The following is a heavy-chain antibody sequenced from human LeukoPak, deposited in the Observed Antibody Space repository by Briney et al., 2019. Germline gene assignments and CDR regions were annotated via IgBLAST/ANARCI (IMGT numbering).Heavy chain of an antibody. D-gene: IGHD4-23*01. Sequence: GGSLRLSCAASGFAFSSYAMSWVRQAPGKGLEWVSAISGSGGSTYYADSVKGRFTISRDNSKNALYLQMNSLRAEDTAVYYCAKSPLGNPFDYWGQGTLVTVSS. CDR3: AKSPLGNPFDY. CDR2: ISGSGGST. CDR1: GFAFSSYA. J-gene: IGHJ4*02. V-gene: IGHV3-23*01.